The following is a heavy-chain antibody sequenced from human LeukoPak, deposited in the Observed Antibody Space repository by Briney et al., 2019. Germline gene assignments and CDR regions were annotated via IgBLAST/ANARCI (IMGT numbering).Heavy chain of an antibody. CDR3: ARGHGDSSSFDY. V-gene: IGHV3-33*01. D-gene: IGHD6-13*01. CDR1: GFTFSSYG. CDR2: IWYDGSNK. Sequence: GRSLRLSCAASGFTFSSYGMHWVRQAPGKGLEWVAVIWYDGSNKYYADSVKGRFTISRDNSKNTLYLQMNSLRAEDTAVYYRARGHGDSSSFDYWGQGTLVTVSS. J-gene: IGHJ4*02.